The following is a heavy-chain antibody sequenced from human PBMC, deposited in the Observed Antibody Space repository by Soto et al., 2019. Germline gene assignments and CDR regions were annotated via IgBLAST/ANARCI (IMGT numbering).Heavy chain of an antibody. CDR3: ARADRGSYYGYFDY. J-gene: IGHJ4*02. CDR1: GYTFTSYD. CDR2: MNPNSGNT. Sequence: ASVKVSCKASGYTFTSYDINWVRQATGQGLEWMGWMNPNSGNTGYAQKFQGRVTMTRNTSISTAYMELSSLRSEDTAVYYCARADRGSYYGYFDYWGQGTLVTVSS. D-gene: IGHD1-26*01. V-gene: IGHV1-8*01.